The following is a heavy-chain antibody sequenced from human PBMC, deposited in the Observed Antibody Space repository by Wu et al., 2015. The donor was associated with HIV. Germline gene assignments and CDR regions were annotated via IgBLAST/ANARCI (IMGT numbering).Heavy chain of an antibody. Sequence: QVQLVQSGAEVKKPGASVKVSCKASGYTFTGYYMHWVRQAPGQGLEWMGWINPNSGGTNYAQKFQGRVTMTRDTSISTAYMELSRLRSDDTAVYYCARASIYGYAPVQYYFDYWGQGTLVTVSS. V-gene: IGHV1-2*02. D-gene: IGHD5-18*01. CDR2: INPNSGGT. CDR1: GYTFTGYY. J-gene: IGHJ4*02. CDR3: ARASIYGYAPVQYYFDY.